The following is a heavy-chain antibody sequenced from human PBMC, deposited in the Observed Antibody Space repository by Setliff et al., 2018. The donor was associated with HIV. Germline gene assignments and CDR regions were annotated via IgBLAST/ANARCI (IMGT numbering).Heavy chain of an antibody. J-gene: IGHJ4*02. D-gene: IGHD6-19*01. CDR3: VRRAGRHRLLRSGVAGTLDS. CDR2: INHSGET. CDR1: GGSFSGSF. V-gene: IGHV4-34*01. Sequence: PSETLSLTCAVYGGSFSGSFWSWIRQPPGKGLEWIGEINHSGETNYSPSLKSRVSMSVDTYKNQFSLKLSAVTSADTAVYYCVRRAGRHRLLRSGVAGTLDSWGQGTLVTVSS.